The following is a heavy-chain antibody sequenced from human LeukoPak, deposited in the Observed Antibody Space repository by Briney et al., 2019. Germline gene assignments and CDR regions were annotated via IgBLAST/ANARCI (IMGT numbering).Heavy chain of an antibody. J-gene: IGHJ6*03. D-gene: IGHD1-14*01. CDR3: TKDPNPYYYYYYMDV. V-gene: IGHV3-23*01. Sequence: GESLKISCAASGFTFSSYAMSWVRQAPGKGLEWVSAISGSGGSTYYADSVKGRFTISRDNSKNTLYLQMNSLRAEDMAVYYCTKDPNPYYYYYYMDVWGKGTTVTVSS. CDR2: ISGSGGST. CDR1: GFTFSSYA.